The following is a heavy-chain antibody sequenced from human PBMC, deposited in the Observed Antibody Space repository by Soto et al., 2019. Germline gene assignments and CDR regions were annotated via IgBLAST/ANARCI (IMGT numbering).Heavy chain of an antibody. CDR2: ISGSGGST. CDR3: AKVSRRDTTYSDFWSGYSFDY. V-gene: IGHV3-23*01. CDR1: GFTFSSYA. D-gene: IGHD3-3*01. Sequence: GGSLRLSCAASGFTFSSYAMSWVRQAPGKGLEWVSAISGSGGSTYYADSVKGRFTISRDNSKNTLYLQMNSLRAEDTAVYYCAKVSRRDTTYSDFWSGYSFDYWGQGTLVTVSS. J-gene: IGHJ4*02.